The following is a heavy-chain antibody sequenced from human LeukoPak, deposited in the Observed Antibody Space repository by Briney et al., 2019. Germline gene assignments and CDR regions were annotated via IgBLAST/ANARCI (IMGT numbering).Heavy chain of an antibody. CDR2: MNPNSGNT. CDR1: GHTFTSYD. D-gene: IGHD6-13*01. J-gene: IGHJ6*02. Sequence: ASVKVSCKASGHTFTSYDINWVRQATGQGLEWMGWMNPNSGNTGYAQKFQGRVTMTRNSSITTAYMEMSSLGSEDTAVYYCARTESSGYYYNGMDVWGQGTTVTVSS. CDR3: ARTESSGYYYNGMDV. V-gene: IGHV1-8*01.